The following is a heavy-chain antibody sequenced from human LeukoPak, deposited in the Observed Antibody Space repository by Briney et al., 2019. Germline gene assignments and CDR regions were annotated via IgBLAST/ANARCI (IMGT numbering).Heavy chain of an antibody. CDR3: ARDRDGPGYGDYYSP. J-gene: IGHJ5*02. Sequence: ASVKVSCKASGYTFTACYMHWVRQAPGEGLEYMGWIDPNSGGTQYAQKFQGRVTMTRDTSISTAYMELSRLVSDDTAVYYCARDRDGPGYGDYYSPWGQGTLVTVSS. CDR2: IDPNSGGT. V-gene: IGHV1-2*02. D-gene: IGHD4-17*01. CDR1: GYTFTACY.